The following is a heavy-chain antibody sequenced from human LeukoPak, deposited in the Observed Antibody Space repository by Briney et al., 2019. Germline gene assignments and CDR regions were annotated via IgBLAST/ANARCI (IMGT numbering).Heavy chain of an antibody. CDR3: TPGARSLFYYFDY. Sequence: KAGGSLRLSCAASGFTFSSYGMHWVRQAPGKGLEWVGRIKSKTDGGTTDYAAHVKGRFTISRDDSKNTLYLQMNSLKTEDTAVYYCTPGARSLFYYFDYWGQGTLVTVSS. CDR1: GFTFSSYG. D-gene: IGHD6-6*01. J-gene: IGHJ4*02. CDR2: IKSKTDGGTT. V-gene: IGHV3-15*01.